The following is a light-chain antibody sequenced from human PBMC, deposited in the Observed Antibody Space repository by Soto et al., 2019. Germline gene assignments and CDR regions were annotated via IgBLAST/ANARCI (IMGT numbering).Light chain of an antibody. CDR1: SSNIGNNY. J-gene: IGLJ1*01. CDR2: ENN. CDR3: GTWDSSLSAGRV. V-gene: IGLV1-51*02. Sequence: SVLTQPPSVSAAPGQKVTISCSGSSSNIGNNYVSWYQQLPGTAPKLLIYENNKRPSGIPDRFSGSKSGTSATLGITGLQTGDEADYYCGTWDSSLSAGRVFGTGTKVTV.